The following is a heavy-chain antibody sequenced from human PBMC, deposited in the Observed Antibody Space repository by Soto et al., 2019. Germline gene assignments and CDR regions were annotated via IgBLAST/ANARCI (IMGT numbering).Heavy chain of an antibody. V-gene: IGHV1-18*01. Sequence: VASVKVSCKASGYTFTSYGISWVRQAPGQGLEWMGWISAYNGNTNYAQKLQGRVTMTTDTSTSTAYMELRSLRSDDTAVYYCARTLGSRKWLVLTIWFDPWGQGTLVTVSS. J-gene: IGHJ5*02. CDR1: GYTFTSYG. CDR3: ARTLGSRKWLVLTIWFDP. D-gene: IGHD6-19*01. CDR2: ISAYNGNT.